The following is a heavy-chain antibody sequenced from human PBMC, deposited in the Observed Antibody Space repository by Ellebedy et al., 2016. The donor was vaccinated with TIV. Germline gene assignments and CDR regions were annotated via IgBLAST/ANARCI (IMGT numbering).Heavy chain of an antibody. D-gene: IGHD5-18*01. CDR3: AKEGVYSYGYADYFDF. J-gene: IGHJ4*02. Sequence: GESLKISCVASGFRFSSSAMSWVRQAPGKGLEWVAAISRTGGMTYFADSVKGRFSISRDNSKNTVDLQLNTLRVDDTAIYFCAKEGVYSYGYADYFDFWGPGTLVTVPS. CDR1: GFRFSSSA. V-gene: IGHV3-23*01. CDR2: ISRTGGMT.